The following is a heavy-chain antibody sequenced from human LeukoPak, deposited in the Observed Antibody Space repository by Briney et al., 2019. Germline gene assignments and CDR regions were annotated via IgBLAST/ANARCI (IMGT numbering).Heavy chain of an antibody. Sequence: GGSLRLSCAASGFTFDDYTMHWVRQAPGKGLEWVSLISWDGDSTYYADSVKGRFTISKDNAKSSLYLQMNSLRAEDTAVYYCARQSRQQLASDYWGQGTLVTVSS. D-gene: IGHD6-13*01. V-gene: IGHV3-43*01. CDR2: ISWDGDST. J-gene: IGHJ4*02. CDR1: GFTFDDYT. CDR3: ARQSRQQLASDY.